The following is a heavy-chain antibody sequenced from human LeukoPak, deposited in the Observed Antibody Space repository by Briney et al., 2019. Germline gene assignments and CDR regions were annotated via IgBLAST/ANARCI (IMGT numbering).Heavy chain of an antibody. CDR3: ARGIHGGNVYDV. CDR2: INWNSGDK. V-gene: IGHV3-9*01. D-gene: IGHD3-16*01. CDR1: GFTFDDYA. J-gene: IGHJ3*01. Sequence: GGSLRLSCAGSGFTFDDYALHWVREAPGNGLEWVAGINWNSGDKESADSVKGRFTISRHNSKNMLYLQMNSLRAEDTAVYYCARGIHGGNVYDVWGQGTVVTVSS.